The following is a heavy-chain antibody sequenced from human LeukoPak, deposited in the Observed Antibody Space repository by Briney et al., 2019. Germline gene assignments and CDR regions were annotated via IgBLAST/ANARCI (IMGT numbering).Heavy chain of an antibody. CDR3: ARVGSSIAEYYFDY. CDR1: GGSISSYY. D-gene: IGHD6-6*01. Sequence: SSETLSLTCTVSGGSISSYYWSWIRQPPGKGLEWIGYIYYSGSTNYNPSLKSRVTISVDTSKNQFSLKLSSVTAADTAVYYCARVGSSIAEYYFDYWGQGTLVTVSS. J-gene: IGHJ4*02. CDR2: IYYSGST. V-gene: IGHV4-59*01.